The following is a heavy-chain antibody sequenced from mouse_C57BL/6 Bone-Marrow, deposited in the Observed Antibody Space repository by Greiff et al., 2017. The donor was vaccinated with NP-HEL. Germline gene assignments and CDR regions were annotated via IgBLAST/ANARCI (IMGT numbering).Heavy chain of an antibody. J-gene: IGHJ4*01. Sequence: EVQLQQSGAELVRPGASVKLSCTVSGFNFKDDYMHWVKQRPEQGLEWIGWIDPENGDTEYASKFQGKATITADTSSNTAYLQLSSLTSEDTAVYYCTTGGSSPYAMDYLGQGTSVTVSS. CDR1: GFNFKDDY. CDR2: IDPENGDT. CDR3: TTGGSSPYAMDY. D-gene: IGHD1-1*01. V-gene: IGHV14-4*01.